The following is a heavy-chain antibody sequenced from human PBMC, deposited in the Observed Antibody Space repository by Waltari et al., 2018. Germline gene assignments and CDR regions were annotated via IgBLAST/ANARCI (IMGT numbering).Heavy chain of an antibody. CDR2: IYHSGRT. V-gene: IGHV4-38-2*01. CDR3: ARRGSSGHDY. J-gene: IGHJ4*02. CDR1: GYSISSGYY. D-gene: IGHD3-22*01. Sequence: QVQLQESGPGLVKPSETLSLTCAVSGYSISSGYYWGWIRQPPGKGLEWIGSIYHSGRTYYNPSLKSRVTISVDTSKNQFSLKLSSVTAADTAVYYCARRGSSGHDYWGQGTLVTVSS.